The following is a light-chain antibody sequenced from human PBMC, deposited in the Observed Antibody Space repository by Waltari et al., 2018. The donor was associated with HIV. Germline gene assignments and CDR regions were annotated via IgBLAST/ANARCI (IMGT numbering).Light chain of an antibody. V-gene: IGLV1-44*01. CDR3: AVWDDSLNGFYV. J-gene: IGLJ1*01. CDR2: SNN. Sequence: QSVLTQPPSASGTPGKRVTISCSGSSSNIGTKTVNWYQPLPGTAPKFLIYSNNKRPSGVPDRFSGSMSGTSASLAISGLQSEDEADYYCAVWDDSLNGFYVFGTGTKVTVL. CDR1: SSNIGTKT.